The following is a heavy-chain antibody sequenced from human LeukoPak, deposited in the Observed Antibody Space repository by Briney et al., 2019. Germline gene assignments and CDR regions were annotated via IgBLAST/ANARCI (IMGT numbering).Heavy chain of an antibody. CDR3: TTELRWELPPLDY. CDR2: IKSKTDGETT. V-gene: IGHV3-15*01. CDR1: GFTFSNAW. J-gene: IGHJ4*02. D-gene: IGHD1-26*01. Sequence: GGSLRLPCAASGFTFSNAWMTWVRQAPGKGLEWVGRIKSKTDGETTAYAAPVKGRFTISRDDSKNMLYLQMNSLKTEDTAVYYCTTELRWELPPLDYWGQGTLVTVSS.